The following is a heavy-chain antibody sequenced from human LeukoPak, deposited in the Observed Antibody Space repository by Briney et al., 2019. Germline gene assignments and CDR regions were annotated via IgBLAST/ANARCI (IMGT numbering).Heavy chain of an antibody. Sequence: GLSLRLSCAASGFTFSNFAMRWVRQAPGKGLEFVSAISESGGDTSYANSVKGRFTISRDNSKNTQYLQMNSLTAEDTAAYFCAKDRGGHRWGFDLWGRGTLVTVS. CDR3: AKDRGGHRWGFDL. J-gene: IGHJ2*01. CDR2: ISESGGDT. V-gene: IGHV3-23*01. CDR1: GFTFSNFA. D-gene: IGHD3-16*01.